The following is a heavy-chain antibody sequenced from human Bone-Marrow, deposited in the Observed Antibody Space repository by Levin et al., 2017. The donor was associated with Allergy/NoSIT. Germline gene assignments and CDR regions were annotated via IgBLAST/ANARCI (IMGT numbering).Heavy chain of an antibody. CDR2: IYHGGHT. D-gene: IGHD5-12*01. CDR3: ARRGRVGGYDGYNWLDP. V-gene: IGHV4-59*08. Sequence: SCAVSGDSVSHYYWSWIRQSPGQGLEWIGYIYHGGHTNYSPSLKSRVTISVDTSNNQVSLKLTSVTAADTAVYYCARRGRVGGYDGYNWLDPWGRGTLVTVSS. J-gene: IGHJ5*02. CDR1: GDSVSHYY.